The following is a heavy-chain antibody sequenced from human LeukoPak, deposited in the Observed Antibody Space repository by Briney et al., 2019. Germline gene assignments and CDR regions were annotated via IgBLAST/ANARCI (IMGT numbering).Heavy chain of an antibody. D-gene: IGHD6-13*01. Sequence: GGSLRLSCAASGFTFSSYWMHWVRQAPGKGLVWVSRINSVGSSTSYADSVKGRFTISRDDAKNTLYLQMNSLRAEDTAVYYCARDRGSSCLDVWGKGTTVTVSS. CDR2: INSVGSST. J-gene: IGHJ6*04. CDR3: ARDRGSSCLDV. V-gene: IGHV3-74*01. CDR1: GFTFSSYW.